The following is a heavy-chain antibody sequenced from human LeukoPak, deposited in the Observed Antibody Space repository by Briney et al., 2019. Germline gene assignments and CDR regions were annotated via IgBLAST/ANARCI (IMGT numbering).Heavy chain of an antibody. CDR3: ASSCGGDCFSDY. CDR1: GGSISSGDYY. CDR2: IYYSGST. V-gene: IGHV4-30-4*01. Sequence: PSETLSLTCTVSGGSISSGDYYWSWIRQPPGKGLEWIGDIYYSGSTYYNPSLKSRATISVDMSKNQLTLKLSSVTAADTAGYYCASSCGGDCFSDYWGQGTLVTVSS. J-gene: IGHJ4*02. D-gene: IGHD2-21*02.